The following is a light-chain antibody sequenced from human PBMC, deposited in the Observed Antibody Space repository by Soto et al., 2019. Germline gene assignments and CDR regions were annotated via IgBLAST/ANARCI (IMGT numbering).Light chain of an antibody. Sequence: SVLTQPPSVSAAPGQTVTISCSGSSSNIGNNYVSWYQHLPGAAPKLLIYETNRRPAGIPDRFSGSKSGTSATLAITGLQTADEADYYCETWDTSLSAGRVFGPGTKVTVL. CDR3: ETWDTSLSAGRV. V-gene: IGLV1-51*02. CDR1: SSNIGNNY. CDR2: ETN. J-gene: IGLJ1*01.